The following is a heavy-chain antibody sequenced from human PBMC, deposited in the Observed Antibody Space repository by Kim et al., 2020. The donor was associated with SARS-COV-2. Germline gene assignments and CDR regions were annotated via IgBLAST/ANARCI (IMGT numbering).Heavy chain of an antibody. J-gene: IGHJ4*02. D-gene: IGHD6-19*01. CDR3: AMGFSGWRFDY. CDR2: INAGNGNT. Sequence: ASVKVSCKASGYIFTSYAMQWVRQAPGQRLEWMGWINAGNGNTKNSQKFQGRVTITRDTSASTAYMELSSLRSEDTAVYYCAMGFSGWRFDYWGQGSLVTVSS. CDR1: GYIFTSYA. V-gene: IGHV1-3*01.